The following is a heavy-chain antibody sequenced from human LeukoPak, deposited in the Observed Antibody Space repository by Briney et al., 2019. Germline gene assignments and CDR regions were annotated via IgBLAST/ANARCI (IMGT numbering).Heavy chain of an antibody. CDR2: ISSSSRII. CDR1: GFTFSDYY. V-gene: IGHV3-11*01. Sequence: GGSLRLSCAASGFTFSDYYMSWIRQAPGKGLEWISYISSSSRIICYADSVKGRFTISRDNAQSSMYLQMNSLRAEDTAVYYCARANYGGNPRYFQHWGQGTLVTVSS. CDR3: ARANYGGNPRYFQH. D-gene: IGHD4-23*01. J-gene: IGHJ1*01.